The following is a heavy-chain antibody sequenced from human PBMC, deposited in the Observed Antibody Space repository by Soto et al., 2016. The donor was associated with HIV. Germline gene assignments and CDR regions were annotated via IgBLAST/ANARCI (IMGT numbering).Heavy chain of an antibody. CDR1: GYTFSSYY. Sequence: QVQLVQSGAEVKKPGASVKVSCKASGYTFSSYYMHWVRQAPGQGLEWMGVVNPSGGSTTYAQKFQGRVTMTRDTSTSTVDMELSSPRSEDTAVYYCARRRITYRGAFDIWGQGTMVTVSS. CDR3: ARRRITYRGAFDI. D-gene: IGHD1-20*01. V-gene: IGHV1-46*01. J-gene: IGHJ3*02. CDR2: VNPSGGST.